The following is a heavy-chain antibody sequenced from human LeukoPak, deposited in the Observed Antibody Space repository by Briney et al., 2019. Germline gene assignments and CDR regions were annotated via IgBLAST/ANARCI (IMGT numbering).Heavy chain of an antibody. J-gene: IGHJ5*02. CDR1: GFSFSNHY. D-gene: IGHD6-19*01. Sequence: GGSLRLSCAASGFSFSNHYMRWIRQAPGKGLEWVANINEDGSNKWHLGSVKGRFTISRDNSKNMLYLQMNSLRAEDTALYFCAKGRDSGWYAWFDPWGQGTVVTVSS. CDR2: INEDGSNK. CDR3: AKGRDSGWYAWFDP. V-gene: IGHV3-7*03.